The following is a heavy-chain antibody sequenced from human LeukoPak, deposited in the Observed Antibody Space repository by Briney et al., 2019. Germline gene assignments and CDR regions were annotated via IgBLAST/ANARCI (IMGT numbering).Heavy chain of an antibody. V-gene: IGHV4-34*01. CDR1: GGSFSGYY. CDR3: GRGSVAGTGLFDH. Sequence: SSETLSLTCAVYGGSFSGYYWSWIRQPPGKGLEWIGYIYRDGSTSYNPSLKSRLTISVDLSKNQFSLKLSSVTAADTAVYYCGRGSVAGTGLFDHWGQGILVTVSS. CDR2: IYRDGST. D-gene: IGHD1-1*01. J-gene: IGHJ4*02.